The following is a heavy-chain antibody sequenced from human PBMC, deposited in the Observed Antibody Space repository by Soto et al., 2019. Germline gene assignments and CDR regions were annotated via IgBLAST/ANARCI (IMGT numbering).Heavy chain of an antibody. CDR3: ARSVFP. Sequence: SETLSLTCTVSGGSISSGGYYWSWIRQHPGKGPEWIGYIYYIKTTYYNPSLKSRVTISLDTSKNQFSLKLTSVTAADTAVYYCARSVFPWGQGTLVTVSS. CDR2: IYYIKTT. J-gene: IGHJ5*02. V-gene: IGHV4-31*03. CDR1: GGSISSGGYY.